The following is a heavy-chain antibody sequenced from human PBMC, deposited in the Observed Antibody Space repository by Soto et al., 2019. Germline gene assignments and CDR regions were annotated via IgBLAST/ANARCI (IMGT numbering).Heavy chain of an antibody. CDR2: TYYRSNWSN. J-gene: IGHJ4*02. CDR1: VGGGARISAA. D-gene: IGHD3-9*01. Sequence: SLTGGMSVGGGARISAAWKWVRKSPSRGLEWLGRTYYRSNWSNAYVVSVKSRININPDTSKNQFSLQLKSVTPEDTAVYYCARDTIKVREWLGWSYFDFWGQGTLDTGSS. CDR3: ARDTIKVREWLGWSYFDF. V-gene: IGHV6-1*01.